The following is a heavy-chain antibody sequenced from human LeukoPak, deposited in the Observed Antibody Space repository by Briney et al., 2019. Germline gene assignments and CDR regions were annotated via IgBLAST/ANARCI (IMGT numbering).Heavy chain of an antibody. V-gene: IGHV4-34*01. CDR2: INHSGST. J-gene: IGHJ5*02. CDR1: CGSFSGYY. Sequence: PSETLSLTCAVYCGSFSGYYCSWIRQPPGEGLEWNGEINHSGSTKYNPSFKSRVTISVDTSKNQFYLKLSSATAADTAVYYCARVLYDFWSGYGFDPWGQGTLVTVSS. D-gene: IGHD3-3*01. CDR3: ARVLYDFWSGYGFDP.